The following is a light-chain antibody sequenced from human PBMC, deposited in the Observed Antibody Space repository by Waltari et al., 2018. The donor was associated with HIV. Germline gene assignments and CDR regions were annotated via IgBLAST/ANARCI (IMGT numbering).Light chain of an antibody. CDR3: QSADNNALGV. J-gene: IGLJ3*02. Sequence: SYELTQPPSVSVSPGQTARITCSVDALPKQFAYWYQQKPGQAPVVMIYKDSERPSGIPERFSGSSSGTTVTLTISGVQAEDEADYYCQSADNNALGVFGGGTKLTVL. CDR2: KDS. CDR1: ALPKQF. V-gene: IGLV3-25*03.